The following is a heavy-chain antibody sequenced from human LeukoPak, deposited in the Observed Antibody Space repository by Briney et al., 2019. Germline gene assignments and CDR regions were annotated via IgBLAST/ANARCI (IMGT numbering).Heavy chain of an antibody. CDR3: AGRRHYDFWSGPTESWFDP. V-gene: IGHV4-59*01. Sequence: SETLSLTCTVSGGSISSYYWSWIRQPPGKGLEWIGYIYYSGSTNYNPSLKSRVTISVDTSKNQFSLKLSSVTAADTAVYYCAGRRHYDFWSGPTESWFDPWGQGTLVTVSS. CDR1: GGSISSYY. CDR2: IYYSGST. D-gene: IGHD3-3*01. J-gene: IGHJ5*02.